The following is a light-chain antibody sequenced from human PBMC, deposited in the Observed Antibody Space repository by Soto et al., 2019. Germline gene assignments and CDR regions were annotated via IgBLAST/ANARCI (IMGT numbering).Light chain of an antibody. CDR2: GNS. Sequence: QSVLTQPPSVSGARGQRVTISCTGSSSNNGAGYDVHWYQQLPGTAPKLLIYGNSNRPSGVPDRFSGSKSGTSASLAITGLQAEDEADYYCQSYDSSLSVVFGGGTKLTVL. V-gene: IGLV1-40*01. CDR1: SSNNGAGYD. CDR3: QSYDSSLSVV. J-gene: IGLJ2*01.